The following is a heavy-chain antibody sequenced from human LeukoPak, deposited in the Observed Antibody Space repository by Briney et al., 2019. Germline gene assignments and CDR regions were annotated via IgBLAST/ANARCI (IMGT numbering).Heavy chain of an antibody. D-gene: IGHD2-15*01. CDR2: INSDGSST. V-gene: IGHV3-74*01. J-gene: IGHJ4*02. Sequence: GGSLRLSCASSGFTFSSDWMHWVRQAQGKGLVWVSRINSDGSSTSYADSVKGRFTISRDNAKNTLYLEVNSLRAEDTAVYYCARYWNYCSGGSCRPYYFDYWGQGTLVTVSS. CDR3: ARYWNYCSGGSCRPYYFDY. CDR1: GFTFSSDW.